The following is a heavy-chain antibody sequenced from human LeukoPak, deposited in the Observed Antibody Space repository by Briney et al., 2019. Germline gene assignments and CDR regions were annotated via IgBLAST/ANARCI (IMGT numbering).Heavy chain of an antibody. Sequence: KPSATLSLMCSVSGGSMSSYYWSWIRQPPGKGLEWIGSIYFSGSTNYNPSLKSRGSISVDTSKNQFSLKRGSVTAADTAVYYCARWDDKRPLWGQGTLVTVSS. V-gene: IGHV4-59*01. D-gene: IGHD3-9*01. CDR1: GGSMSSYY. CDR3: ARWDDKRPL. CDR2: IYFSGST. J-gene: IGHJ4*02.